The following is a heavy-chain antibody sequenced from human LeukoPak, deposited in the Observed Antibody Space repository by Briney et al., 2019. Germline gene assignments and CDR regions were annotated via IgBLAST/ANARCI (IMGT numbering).Heavy chain of an antibody. J-gene: IGHJ4*02. V-gene: IGHV3-21*04. CDR2: ISSSSSYI. CDR1: GFTFSSYS. D-gene: IGHD2-15*01. CDR3: AKDPGGYFAFYDY. Sequence: GGSLRLSCAASGFTFSSYSMNWVRQAPGKGLEWVSSISSSSSYIYYADSVKGRFTISRDNSKNTLYLQMNSLRAEDTAVYYCAKDPGGYFAFYDYWGQGTLVTVSS.